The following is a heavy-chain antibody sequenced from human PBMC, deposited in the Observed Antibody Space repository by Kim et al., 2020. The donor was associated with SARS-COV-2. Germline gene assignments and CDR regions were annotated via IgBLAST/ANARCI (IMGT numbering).Heavy chain of an antibody. CDR3: AKAQYYYGSGSYGGTLDAFDI. J-gene: IGHJ3*02. V-gene: IGHV3-23*01. CDR2: ISGSGGST. D-gene: IGHD3-10*01. Sequence: GGSLRLSCAASGFTFSSYAMSWVRQAPGKGLEWVSAISGSGGSTYYADSVKGRFTISRDNSKNTLYLQMNSLRAEDTAVYYCAKAQYYYGSGSYGGTLDAFDIWGQGTMVTVSS. CDR1: GFTFSSYA.